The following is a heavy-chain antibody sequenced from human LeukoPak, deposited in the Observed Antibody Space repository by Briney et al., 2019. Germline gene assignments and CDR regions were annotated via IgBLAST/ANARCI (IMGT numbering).Heavy chain of an antibody. CDR2: INHSGST. Sequence: SETLSLTCAVYGGSFSGYYWSWIRQPPGKGLEWIGEINHSGSTNYNPSLKSRVTISVDTSKNQFSLKLSSVTAADTAVYYCATGDSSGYYSAPMDYWGQGTLVTVSS. D-gene: IGHD3-22*01. J-gene: IGHJ4*02. CDR3: ATGDSSGYYSAPMDY. V-gene: IGHV4-34*01. CDR1: GGSFSGYY.